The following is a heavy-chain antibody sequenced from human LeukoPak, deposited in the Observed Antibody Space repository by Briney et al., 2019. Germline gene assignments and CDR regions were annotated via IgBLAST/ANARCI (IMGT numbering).Heavy chain of an antibody. V-gene: IGHV3-30*18. J-gene: IGHJ4*02. D-gene: IGHD2-2*03. CDR3: AKDPSWISAGGDFDY. Sequence: SGGSLRLSCAASGFTFSSYGMLGVRQARGKGLEGGAVISYEGSNKYYADSVKGRFTISRDNSKNTLYLQMNSLRAEDTAVYYCAKDPSWISAGGDFDYWGQGTLVTVSS. CDR2: ISYEGSNK. CDR1: GFTFSSYG.